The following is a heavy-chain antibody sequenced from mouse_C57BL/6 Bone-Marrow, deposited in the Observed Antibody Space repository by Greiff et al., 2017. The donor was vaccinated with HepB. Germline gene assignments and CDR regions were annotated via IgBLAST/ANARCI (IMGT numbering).Heavy chain of an antibody. V-gene: IGHV1-64*01. Sequence: VQLQQPGAELVKPGASVKLSCKASGYTFTSYWMHWVKQRPGQGLEWIGMIHPNSGSTNYNEKFKSKATLTVDKSSSTAYMQRSSLTSEDSAVYYCARPYGYYEAYWGQGTLVTVSA. CDR2: IHPNSGST. J-gene: IGHJ3*01. CDR1: GYTFTSYW. D-gene: IGHD2-3*01. CDR3: ARPYGYYEAY.